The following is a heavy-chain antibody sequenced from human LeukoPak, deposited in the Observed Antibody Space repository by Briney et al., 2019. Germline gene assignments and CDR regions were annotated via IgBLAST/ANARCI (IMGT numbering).Heavy chain of an antibody. V-gene: IGHV3-30*02. CDR2: IRSDGSNK. CDR1: GFSFSSYG. J-gene: IGHJ5*02. Sequence: GGSLRLSCAGSGFSFSSYGMHWVRQAPGKGLEWMAFIRSDGSNKYYADSVKGRFTISRDNAKNSLYLQMNSLRAEDTALYYCARKITGNWFDPWGQGTLVTVSS. D-gene: IGHD1-20*01. CDR3: ARKITGNWFDP.